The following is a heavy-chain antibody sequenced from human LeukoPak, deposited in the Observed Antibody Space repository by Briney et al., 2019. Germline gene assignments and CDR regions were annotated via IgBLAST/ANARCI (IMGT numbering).Heavy chain of an antibody. D-gene: IGHD3-3*01. V-gene: IGHV3-9*01. CDR1: GFTFDDYA. CDR2: ISWNSGSI. Sequence: PGRSLRLSCAASGFTFDDYAMHWVRQAPGKGLEWVSGISWNSGSIGYADSVKGRFTISRDNAKNSLYLQMNSLRAEDTALYYCAKDPYHHYTAFDYWGQGTLVTVSS. CDR3: AKDPYHHYTAFDY. J-gene: IGHJ4*02.